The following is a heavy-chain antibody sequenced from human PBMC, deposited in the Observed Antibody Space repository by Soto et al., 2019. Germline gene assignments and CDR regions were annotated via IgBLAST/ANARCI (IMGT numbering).Heavy chain of an antibody. CDR1: GYTFTSYG. D-gene: IGHD3-3*01. Sequence: ASVKVSCKASGYTFTSYGISWVRQAPGQGLEWMGWISAYNGNTNYAQKLQGRVTMTTDTSTSTAYMELRSLRSDDTAVYYCARDRYYDFWSGSTYYYYGMDVWGQGTMVTVSS. V-gene: IGHV1-18*04. J-gene: IGHJ6*02. CDR3: ARDRYYDFWSGSTYYYYGMDV. CDR2: ISAYNGNT.